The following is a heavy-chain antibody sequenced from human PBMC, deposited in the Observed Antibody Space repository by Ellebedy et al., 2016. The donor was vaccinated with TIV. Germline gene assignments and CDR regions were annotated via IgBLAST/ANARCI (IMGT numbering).Heavy chain of an antibody. CDR2: IYSSGST. CDR3: ARERYFGSGSSNWFDP. J-gene: IGHJ5*02. CDR1: SGSISSHF. D-gene: IGHD3-10*01. Sequence: SETLSLTCSVSSGSISSHFWCWIRQPPGKGLEWIGYIYSSGSTNYNPSLKSRVTMSVDTSNNQFSLKLSSVTAADTAVYYCARERYFGSGSSNWFDPWGQGTLVTVSS. V-gene: IGHV4-59*11.